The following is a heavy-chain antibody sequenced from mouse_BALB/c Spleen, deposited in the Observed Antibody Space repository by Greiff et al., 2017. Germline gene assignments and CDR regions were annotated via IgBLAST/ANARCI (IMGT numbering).Heavy chain of an antibody. CDR1: GYTFTSYW. V-gene: IGHV1S22*01. D-gene: IGHD1-1*02. CDR2: IYPGSGST. J-gene: IGHJ4*01. CDR3: TRTLWSYYAMDY. Sequence: LQQPGSELVRPGASVKLSCKASGYTFTSYWMHWVKQRPGQGLEWIGNIYPGSGSTNYDEKFKSKATLTVDTSSSTAYMQLSSLTSEDSAVYYCTRTLWSYYAMDYWGQGTSVTVSS.